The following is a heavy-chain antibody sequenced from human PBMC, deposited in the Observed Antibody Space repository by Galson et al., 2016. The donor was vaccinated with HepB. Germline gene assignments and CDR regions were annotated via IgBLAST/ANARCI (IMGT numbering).Heavy chain of an antibody. D-gene: IGHD6-13*01. V-gene: IGHV4-59*01. CDR1: GGSIYPYY. CDR3: ARDRLAAAASWVAFDL. CDR2: IDHSGNI. J-gene: IGHJ3*01. Sequence: ETLSLTCSVSGGSIYPYYWNWIRQPSGPGLEWIAYIDHSGNIVSDPSLRSRVTLSVDTSRNQFSLKLSSLTAADTAVYYCARDRLAAAASWVAFDLWGQGTMVTVSS.